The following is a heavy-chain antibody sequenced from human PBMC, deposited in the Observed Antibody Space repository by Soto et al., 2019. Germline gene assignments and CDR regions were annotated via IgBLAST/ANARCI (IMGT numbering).Heavy chain of an antibody. D-gene: IGHD6-19*01. V-gene: IGHV4-59*08. Sequence: PSETLSLTCTVSGGSISSYYWSWIRQPPGKGLEWIGYIYYSGSTNYNPSLKSRVTISVDTSKNQFSLKLSSVTAADTAVYYCARLQTGYSSGFVDYWGQGTLVTVSS. CDR2: IYYSGST. CDR1: GGSISSYY. CDR3: ARLQTGYSSGFVDY. J-gene: IGHJ4*02.